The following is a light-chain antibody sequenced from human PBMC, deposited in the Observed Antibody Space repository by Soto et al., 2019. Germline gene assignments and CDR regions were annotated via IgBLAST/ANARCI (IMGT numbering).Light chain of an antibody. Sequence: DIQLTQSPSFLSASVGDRVTITCRASQGISSYLAWYQQKPGKAPNLLIYAASTLQSGVPSRFSGSGSGTDFTLTISSLQPEDFATYYCQQLHSYPRTFGQGTKVDIK. CDR3: QQLHSYPRT. CDR1: QGISSY. J-gene: IGKJ1*01. CDR2: AAS. V-gene: IGKV1-9*01.